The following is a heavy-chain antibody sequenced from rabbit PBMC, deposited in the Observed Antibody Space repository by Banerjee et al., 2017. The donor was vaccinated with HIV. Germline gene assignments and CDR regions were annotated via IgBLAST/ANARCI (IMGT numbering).Heavy chain of an antibody. Sequence: QEQLVESGGGLVQPEGSLTLTCTASGFSFTSIAICWVRQAPGKGLEWIGYIDSVFGSTYYASWVNGRFTISSHNAQNTLYLQLNSLTAADTATYFCARDSDVYDDYGDCLDLWGPGTLVTVS. D-gene: IGHD2-1*01. CDR1: GFSFTSIA. CDR2: IDSVFGST. J-gene: IGHJ4*01. CDR3: ARDSDVYDDYGDCLDL. V-gene: IGHV1S47*01.